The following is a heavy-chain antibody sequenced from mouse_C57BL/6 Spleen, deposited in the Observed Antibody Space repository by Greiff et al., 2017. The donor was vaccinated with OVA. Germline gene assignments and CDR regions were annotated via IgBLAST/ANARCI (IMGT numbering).Heavy chain of an antibody. CDR2: IYPSDSET. CDR1: GYTFTSYW. J-gene: IGHJ1*03. V-gene: IGHV1-61*01. CDR3: AREGNGYDWYFDG. Sequence: QVQLQQPGAELVRPGSSVKLSCKASGYTFTSYWMDWVKQRPGQGLEWIGNIYPSDSETHYNQKFKDKATLTVDKSSSTAYMQLSSLTSEDSAVYYCAREGNGYDWYFDGWGTGTTVTGSA. D-gene: IGHD2-2*01.